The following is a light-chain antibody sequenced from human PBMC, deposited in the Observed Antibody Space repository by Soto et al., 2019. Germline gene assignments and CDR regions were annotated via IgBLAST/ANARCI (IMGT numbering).Light chain of an antibody. V-gene: IGKV1-9*01. J-gene: IGKJ4*01. CDR1: QAVPNK. Sequence: QENECPSSVSASVGDRSSMTSRSSQAVPNKMACYQQKPGKPPELLIYEEYTLPSGVPSRFSGRKSWTQLTLPIDSLQPEDSATHFCEKVKAHPRTLGGGTKVDI. CDR3: EKVKAHPRT. CDR2: EEY.